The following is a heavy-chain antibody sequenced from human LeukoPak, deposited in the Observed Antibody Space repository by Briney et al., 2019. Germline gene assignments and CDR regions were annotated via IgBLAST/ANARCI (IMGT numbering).Heavy chain of an antibody. CDR3: ARDLSLVPAAGFDP. J-gene: IGHJ5*02. CDR1: GYSISSGYY. V-gene: IGHV4-38-2*02. CDR2: IYHSGST. D-gene: IGHD2-2*01. Sequence: PSETLSLTCTVSGYSISSGYYWGWIRQPPGKGLEWIGSIYHSGSTYYNPSLKSRDTISVDTSKNQFSLKLSSVTAADTAVYYCARDLSLVPAAGFDPWGQGTLVTVSS.